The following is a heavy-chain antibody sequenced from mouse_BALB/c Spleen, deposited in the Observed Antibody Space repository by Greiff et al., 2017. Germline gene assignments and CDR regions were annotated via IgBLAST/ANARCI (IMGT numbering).Heavy chain of an antibody. CDR2: IYPGGGYT. D-gene: IGHD2-1*01. Sequence: QVHVKQSGAELVRPGTSVKISCKASGYTFTNYWLGWVKQRPGHGLEWIGDIYPGGGYTNYNEKFKGKATLTADTSSSTAYMQLSSLTSEDSAVYFCAIYGTFDYWGQGTTLTVSS. CDR3: AIYGTFDY. J-gene: IGHJ2*01. CDR1: GYTFTNYW. V-gene: IGHV1-63*02.